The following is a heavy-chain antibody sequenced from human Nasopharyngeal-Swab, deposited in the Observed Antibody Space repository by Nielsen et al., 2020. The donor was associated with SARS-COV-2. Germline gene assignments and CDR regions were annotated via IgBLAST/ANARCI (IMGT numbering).Heavy chain of an antibody. CDR2: TSIRGTT. D-gene: IGHD1-26*01. Sequence: SETLSLTCTVSGGSISSSSYYWGWIRQPAGRGLEVIGRTSIRGTTNYSPPFKNRVTMSLDTSKKQFFLRLASVSAADTAIYYCARGRPGTYYTYYYGLDVWGQGTTVTVSS. CDR1: GGSISSSSYY. CDR3: ARGRPGTYYTYYYGLDV. J-gene: IGHJ6*02. V-gene: IGHV4-61*02.